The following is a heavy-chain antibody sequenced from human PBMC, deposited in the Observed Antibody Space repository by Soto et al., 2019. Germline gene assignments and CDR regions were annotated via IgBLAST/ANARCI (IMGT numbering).Heavy chain of an antibody. V-gene: IGHV1-18*01. J-gene: IGHJ5*02. CDR1: GYTFTSYG. CDR2: ISAYNGNT. CDR3: ARTSGYSSTDNWFDP. Sequence: ASVKVSCKASGYTFTSYGISWRRQSPGQGLEWMGWISAYNGNTNNAQKFQGRVAVTTDTSTSTAYMELMNLRSDDTAVYYCARTSGYSSTDNWFDPWGQGTLVTVSS. D-gene: IGHD6-13*01.